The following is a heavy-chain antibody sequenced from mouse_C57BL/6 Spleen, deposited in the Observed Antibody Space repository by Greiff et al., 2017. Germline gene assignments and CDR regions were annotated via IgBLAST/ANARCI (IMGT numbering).Heavy chain of an antibody. Sequence: QVQLQQPGPELVKPGASVKLSCKASGYTFTSYWMHWVKQRPGQGLEWIGNINPSNGGTNYNEKFKSKATLTVDKSSSTAYMQRSSLASEDSAVYYCARWDLAWYFDVWGTGTTVTVSS. CDR3: ARWDLAWYFDV. CDR1: GYTFTSYW. D-gene: IGHD4-1*01. J-gene: IGHJ1*03. CDR2: INPSNGGT. V-gene: IGHV1-53*01.